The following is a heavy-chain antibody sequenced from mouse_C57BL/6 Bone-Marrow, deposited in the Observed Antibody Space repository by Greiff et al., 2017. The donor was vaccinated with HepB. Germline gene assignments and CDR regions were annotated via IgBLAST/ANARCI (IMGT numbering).Heavy chain of an antibody. Sequence: EVQLQESVAELVRPGASVKLSCTASGFNIKNTYMHWVQQRPEQGLEWIGRIDHANGNTNYAPKFQGKATITADTSANTAYLQFSSLTSEDTAISYSARCYYGSRHYAMDDWGKGTSVTVSS. CDR3: ARCYYGSRHYAMDD. CDR1: GFNIKNTY. CDR2: IDHANGNT. J-gene: IGHJ4*01. V-gene: IGHV14-3*01. D-gene: IGHD1-1*01.